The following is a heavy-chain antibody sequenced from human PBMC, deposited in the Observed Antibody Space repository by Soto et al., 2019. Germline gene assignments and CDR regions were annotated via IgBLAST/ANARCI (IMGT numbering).Heavy chain of an antibody. D-gene: IGHD2-8*01. J-gene: IGHJ4*02. Sequence: GESLKISCAASGFTFSSYSMNWVRQAPGKGLEWVSSISSSSSYIYYADSVKGRFTISRDNAKNSLYLQMNSLRAEDTAVYYCASGTNGAFFVYWGQGTLVTVSS. CDR1: GFTFSSYS. CDR3: ASGTNGAFFVY. CDR2: ISSSSSYI. V-gene: IGHV3-21*04.